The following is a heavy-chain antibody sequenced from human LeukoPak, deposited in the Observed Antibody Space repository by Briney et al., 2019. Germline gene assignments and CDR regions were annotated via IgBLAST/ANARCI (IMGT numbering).Heavy chain of an antibody. CDR1: GYTLTELS. J-gene: IGHJ4*02. D-gene: IGHD2-2*01. CDR3: ATEPDIVVVPAAGGY. Sequence: ASVKVSCKVSGYTLTELSMHWVRQAPGKGLEWMGGFDPEDGETIYAQKFQGRVTMTEDTSTDTAYMELSRLRSDDTAVYYCATEPDIVVVPAAGGYWGQGTLVTVSS. V-gene: IGHV1-24*01. CDR2: FDPEDGET.